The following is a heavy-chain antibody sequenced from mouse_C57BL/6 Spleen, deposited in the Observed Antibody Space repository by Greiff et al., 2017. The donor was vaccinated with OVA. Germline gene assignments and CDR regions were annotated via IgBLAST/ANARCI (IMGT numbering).Heavy chain of an antibody. Sequence: QVQLQQSGAELVKPGASVKISCKASGYAFSSYWMNWVKQRPGKGLEWIGQIYPGDGDTNYNGKFKGKATLTADKSSRTAYMQLSSLTSEDSAVYFWARGTGKGDYVDYWGQGTTLTVSS. D-gene: IGHD4-1*01. CDR2: IYPGDGDT. CDR1: GYAFSSYW. V-gene: IGHV1-80*01. CDR3: ARGTGKGDYVDY. J-gene: IGHJ2*01.